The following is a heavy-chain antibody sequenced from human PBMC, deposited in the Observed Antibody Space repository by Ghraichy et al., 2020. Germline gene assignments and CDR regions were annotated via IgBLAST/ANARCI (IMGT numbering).Heavy chain of an antibody. J-gene: IGHJ4*02. CDR1: GFTFTSYS. D-gene: IGHD3-16*02. Sequence: GGSLRLSCVASGFTFTSYSITWVRQAPGMGPEFISYISSGRNTIYYADSVRGRFTVSRDNAKNSVFLQMNSLRAEDTAVCYCARADHYRFDYWGQGTLVTVSS. CDR2: ISSGRNTI. CDR3: ARADHYRFDY. V-gene: IGHV3-48*01.